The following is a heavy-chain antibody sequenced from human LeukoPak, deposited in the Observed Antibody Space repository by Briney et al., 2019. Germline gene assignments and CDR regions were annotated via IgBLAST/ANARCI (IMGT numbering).Heavy chain of an antibody. V-gene: IGHV1-18*01. J-gene: IGHJ6*03. Sequence: ASVKVSCKASGYTFTTFGIAWVRQAPGQGLEWVGWISAYNGDTNYAQKFQDRVTMTTDSSTSTVYMELRSLTSDDTAVYYCARGSYNYYYYYMDVWGKGTTVTVSS. CDR2: ISAYNGDT. D-gene: IGHD3-16*01. CDR3: ARGSYNYYYYYMDV. CDR1: GYTFTTFG.